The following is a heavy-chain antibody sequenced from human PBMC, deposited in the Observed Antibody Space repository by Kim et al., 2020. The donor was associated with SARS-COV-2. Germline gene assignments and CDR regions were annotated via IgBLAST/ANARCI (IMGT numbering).Heavy chain of an antibody. CDR2: INHSGST. Sequence: SETLSLTCAVYGGSFSGYYWSWIRQPPGKGLEWIGEINHSGSTNYNPSLKSRVTISVDTSKNQFSLKLSSVTAADTAVYYCARSGGDIVVVPAAIRYYY. J-gene: IGHJ6*01. CDR3: ARSGGDIVVVPAAIRYYY. CDR1: GGSFSGYY. D-gene: IGHD2-2*02. V-gene: IGHV4-34*01.